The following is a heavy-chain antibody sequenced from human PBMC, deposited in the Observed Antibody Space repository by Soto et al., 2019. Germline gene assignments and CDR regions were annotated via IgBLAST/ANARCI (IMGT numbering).Heavy chain of an antibody. CDR3: ARVSGYYDSSGYYYKLNMDV. CDR2: INHSGST. V-gene: IGHV4-34*01. J-gene: IGHJ6*02. D-gene: IGHD3-22*01. Sequence: SETLSLTCAVYGGSFSGYYWSWIRQPPGKGLEWIGEINHSGSTNYNPSLKSRVTISVDTSKNQFSLKLSSVTAADTAVYYCARVSGYYDSSGYYYKLNMDVWGQGTTVTVSS. CDR1: GGSFSGYY.